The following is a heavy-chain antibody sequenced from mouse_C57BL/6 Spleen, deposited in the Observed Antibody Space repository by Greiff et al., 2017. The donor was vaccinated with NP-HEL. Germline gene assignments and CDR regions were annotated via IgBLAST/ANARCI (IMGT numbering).Heavy chain of an antibody. CDR2: IYPGSGNT. Sequence: VQLQQSGAELVRPGASVKLSCKASGYTFTDYYINWVKQRPGQGLEWIARIYPGSGNTYYNEKFKGKATLTAEKSSSTAYMPLSSLTSEDSAVYFCARQGYYGSYWYFDVWGTGTTVTVSS. D-gene: IGHD1-1*01. CDR1: GYTFTDYY. J-gene: IGHJ1*03. V-gene: IGHV1-76*01. CDR3: ARQGYYGSYWYFDV.